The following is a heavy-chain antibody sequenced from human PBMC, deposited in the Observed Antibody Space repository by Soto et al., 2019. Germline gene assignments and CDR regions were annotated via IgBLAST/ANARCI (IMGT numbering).Heavy chain of an antibody. Sequence: GGSLRLSCVASGFTFGRYAMHWVRQPPGRGLEWVAVISYTGANTYYVGSVRGRFTISRDNSKNTLYLQMNSLRAEDTAMYYCAKHMDDSGYFYVEGADHWGQGTLVPVSS. CDR2: ISYTGANT. V-gene: IGHV3-30*18. CDR1: GFTFGRYA. CDR3: AKHMDDSGYFYVEGADH. D-gene: IGHD3-22*01. J-gene: IGHJ4*02.